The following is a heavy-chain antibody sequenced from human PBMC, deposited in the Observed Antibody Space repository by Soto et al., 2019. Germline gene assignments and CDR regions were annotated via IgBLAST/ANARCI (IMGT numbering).Heavy chain of an antibody. D-gene: IGHD2-15*01. V-gene: IGHV4-34*01. J-gene: IGHJ4*02. Sequence: SETLSLTCAVYGGSFSGYYWSWIRQPPGKGLEWIGEINHSGSTNYNPSLKSRVTISVDTSKNQFSLKLSSVTAADTAVYYCARGEMSAVYWGQGTLVTVSS. CDR1: GGSFSGYY. CDR3: ARGEMSAVY. CDR2: INHSGST.